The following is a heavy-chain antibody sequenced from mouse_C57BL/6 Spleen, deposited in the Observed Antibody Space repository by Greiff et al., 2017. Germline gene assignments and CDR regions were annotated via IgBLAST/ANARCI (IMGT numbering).Heavy chain of an antibody. J-gene: IGHJ2*01. CDR3: ARENYYGSSFFDY. CDR2: IYYSGTI. Sequence: EVQLQQSGPGLVKPSQTVFLTCTVTGISITTGNYRWSWIRQFPGNKLEWIGYIYYSGTITYNPSLTSRTTITRDTPKNQFFLEMNSLTAEDTATYYCARENYYGSSFFDYWGQGTTLTVSS. V-gene: IGHV3-5*01. CDR1: GISITTGNYR. D-gene: IGHD1-1*01.